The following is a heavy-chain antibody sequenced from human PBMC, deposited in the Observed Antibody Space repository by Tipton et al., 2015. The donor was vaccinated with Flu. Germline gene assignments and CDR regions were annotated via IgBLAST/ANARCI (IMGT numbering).Heavy chain of an antibody. V-gene: IGHV4-39*01. J-gene: IGHJ4*02. D-gene: IGHD3-10*02. Sequence: WVRQAPGKGLELIGSIYPTGTTYYNPSLKSRVTISVDTSKSQFSLKLRSVTAADTAVYYCARLSYYDVDLKNFYFDYWGQGALVTVSS. CDR2: IYPTGTT. CDR3: ARLSYYDVDLKNFYFDY.